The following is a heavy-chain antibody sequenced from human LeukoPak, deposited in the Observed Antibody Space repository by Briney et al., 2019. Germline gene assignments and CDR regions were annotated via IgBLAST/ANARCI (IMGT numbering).Heavy chain of an antibody. J-gene: IGHJ4*02. CDR3: ARELMRYCSGGSCTSFDY. V-gene: IGHV3-30-3*01. CDR1: GFTFSSYA. D-gene: IGHD2-15*01. Sequence: GGSLRLSCAASGFTFSSYAMHWVRQAPGKGLEWVAVISYDGSNTYYADSVKGRFTISRDNSKNTLYLQMNSLRAEDTAVYYCARELMRYCSGGSCTSFDYWGQGTLVTVSS. CDR2: ISYDGSNT.